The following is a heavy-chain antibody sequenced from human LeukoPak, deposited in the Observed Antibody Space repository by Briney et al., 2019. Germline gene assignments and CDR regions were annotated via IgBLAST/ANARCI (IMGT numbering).Heavy chain of an antibody. CDR2: INPSGGST. J-gene: IGHJ4*02. CDR1: GYTFTRYY. CDR3: ARDSWVDRVIKDY. V-gene: IGHV1-46*01. Sequence: ASVKVSCKASGYTFTRYYMHWVRQAPGQGLEWMGIINPSGGSTSYAQKFQGRVTMTRDMSTSTVYMELSSLRSEDTAVYYCARDSWVDRVIKDYWGQGTLVTVSS. D-gene: IGHD3-10*01.